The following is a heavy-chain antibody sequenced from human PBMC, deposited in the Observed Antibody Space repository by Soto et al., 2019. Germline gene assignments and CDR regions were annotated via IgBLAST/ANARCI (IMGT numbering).Heavy chain of an antibody. J-gene: IGHJ6*02. CDR1: GFSFSSYV. CDR2: ISGSGGTI. Sequence: EVQLLESGGGLVQPGGSLRLSCAASGFSFSSYVMSWVRQAPGKGLEWVLAISGSGGTIDYADSVRGRFTSSRDNSKNTLYLQMNSLRAEDTALYYCARQNFYASGSHAMDVWGQGTTVTVSS. CDR3: ARQNFYASGSHAMDV. V-gene: IGHV3-23*01. D-gene: IGHD3-10*01.